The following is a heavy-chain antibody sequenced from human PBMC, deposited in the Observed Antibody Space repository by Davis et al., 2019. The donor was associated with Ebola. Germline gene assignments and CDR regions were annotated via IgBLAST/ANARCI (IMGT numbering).Heavy chain of an antibody. CDR1: GFTFGDYA. D-gene: IGHD3-10*01. J-gene: IGHJ4*02. CDR3: TRTDYGSGDY. CDR2: IRSKAYGGTT. Sequence: GESLKISCTASGFTFGDYAMSWFRQAPGKGLEWVGFIRSKAYGGTTEYAASVKGRFTISRDDSKSIAYLQMNSLKTEDTAVYYCTRTDYGSGDYWGQGTLVTVSS. V-gene: IGHV3-49*03.